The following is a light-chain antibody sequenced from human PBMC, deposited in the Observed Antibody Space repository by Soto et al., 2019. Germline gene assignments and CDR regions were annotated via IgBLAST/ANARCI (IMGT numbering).Light chain of an antibody. Sequence: PGATATLSCAASQRENSRFFAWHQQKPGQAPRLLIYGASSRATGIPDRFSGSGSGTDFTLTISSLEPEDLAVYYCQQCGNSPQTFGQGTKVDI. V-gene: IGKV3-20*01. CDR3: QQCGNSPQT. J-gene: IGKJ1*01. CDR2: GAS. CDR1: QRENSRF.